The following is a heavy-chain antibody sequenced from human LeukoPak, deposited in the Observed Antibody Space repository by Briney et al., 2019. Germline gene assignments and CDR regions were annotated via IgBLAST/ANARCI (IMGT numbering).Heavy chain of an antibody. CDR3: ARGSRRELLHWFDP. Sequence: PSETLSLTCTVSGYSISSGYYWGWIRQPPGKGLDGFGSIYHSGSTYYNPSLKSRVTISVDTSKNQFSLKLSSVTAADTAVYYCARGSRRELLHWFDPWGQGTLVTVSS. J-gene: IGHJ5*02. CDR1: GYSISSGYY. V-gene: IGHV4-38-2*02. D-gene: IGHD1-26*01. CDR2: IYHSGST.